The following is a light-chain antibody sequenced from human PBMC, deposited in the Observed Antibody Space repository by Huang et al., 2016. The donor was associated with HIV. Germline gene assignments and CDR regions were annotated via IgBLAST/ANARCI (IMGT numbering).Light chain of an antibody. V-gene: IGKV3-11*01. J-gene: IGKJ4*01. CDR2: EAS. CDR3: QQRGNWQLT. Sequence: EIVLTQSPATLSLSPGERATLSCRASQGLANYLAWYQQKPGQAPRLLIYEASHRATGIPARFSGSGSGTDFTLTSSSLEPEDFAVYYCQQRGNWQLTFGGGTKVEIK. CDR1: QGLANY.